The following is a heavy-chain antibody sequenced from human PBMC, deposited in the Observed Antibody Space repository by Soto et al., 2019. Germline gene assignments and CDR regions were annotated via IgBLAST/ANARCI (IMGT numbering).Heavy chain of an antibody. V-gene: IGHV3-48*01. CDR3: ARDRPGYSYGLDS. J-gene: IGHJ4*02. CDR2: ISSSSSTI. Sequence: EVQLVESGGGLVQPGGSLRLSCAASGFTFSSYSMNWVRQAPGKGLEWVSYISSSSSTIYYADSVKGRFTISRDNAKNSLYLQMTSLRAEDTAVYYCARDRPGYSYGLDSWGQGTLVTVSS. D-gene: IGHD5-18*01. CDR1: GFTFSSYS.